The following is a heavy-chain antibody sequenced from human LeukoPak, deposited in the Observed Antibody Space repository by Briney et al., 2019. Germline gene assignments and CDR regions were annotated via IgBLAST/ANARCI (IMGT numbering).Heavy chain of an antibody. J-gene: IGHJ6*02. CDR1: GGTFSSYA. D-gene: IGHD5-12*01. V-gene: IGHV1-69*04. Sequence: SVKVSCKASGGTFSSYAISWVRQAPGPGLEWMGRIIPILGIANYAQKFQGRVTITADKSTSTAYMELSSLRSEDTAVYYCARGYSGYDFEYYYYGMDVWGQGTTVTVSS. CDR2: IIPILGIA. CDR3: ARGYSGYDFEYYYYGMDV.